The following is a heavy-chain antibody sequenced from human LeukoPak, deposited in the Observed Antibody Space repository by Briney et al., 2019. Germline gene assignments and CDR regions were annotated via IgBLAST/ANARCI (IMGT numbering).Heavy chain of an antibody. D-gene: IGHD1-26*01. Sequence: SKTLSLTCAVSGYSISSGYYWGWIRQPPGKGLEWIGSIYHSGSTYYNPSLKSRVTISVDTSKNQFSLKLSSVTVADTAVYYCARGSAGRTDYWGQGTLVTVSS. CDR1: GYSISSGYY. CDR2: IYHSGST. J-gene: IGHJ4*02. V-gene: IGHV4-38-2*01. CDR3: ARGSAGRTDY.